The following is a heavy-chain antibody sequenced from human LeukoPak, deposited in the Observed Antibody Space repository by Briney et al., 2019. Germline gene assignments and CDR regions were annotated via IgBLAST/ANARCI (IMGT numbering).Heavy chain of an antibody. CDR1: GGSISSYY. CDR2: IYYSGSA. V-gene: IGHV4-59*08. D-gene: IGHD6-19*01. Sequence: SETLSLTCTVSGGSISSYYWSWIRQPPGKGLEWIGYIYYSGSANYNPSLKSRVTISVDTSKNQFSLKLSSVTAADTAVYYCARHIAVRTTAVAGILDYWGQGTLVTVSS. J-gene: IGHJ4*02. CDR3: ARHIAVRTTAVAGILDY.